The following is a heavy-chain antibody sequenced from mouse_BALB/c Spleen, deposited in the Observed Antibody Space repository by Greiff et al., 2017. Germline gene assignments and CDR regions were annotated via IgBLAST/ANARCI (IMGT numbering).Heavy chain of an antibody. V-gene: IGHV5-6-3*01. J-gene: IGHJ3*01. Sequence: EVKLMESGGGLVQPGGSLKLSCAASGFTFSSYGMSWVRQTPDKRLELVATINSNGGSTYYPDSVKGRFTISRDNAKNTLYLQMSSLKSEDTAMYYCARERGTGPTWFAYWGQGTLVTVSA. CDR2: INSNGGST. CDR1: GFTFSSYG. CDR3: ARERGTGPTWFAY. D-gene: IGHD4-1*01.